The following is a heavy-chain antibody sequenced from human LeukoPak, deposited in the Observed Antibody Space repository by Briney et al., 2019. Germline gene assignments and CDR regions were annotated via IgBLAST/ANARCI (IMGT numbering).Heavy chain of an antibody. D-gene: IGHD5-18*01. CDR3: ARGLRGYTYGLDY. V-gene: IGHV3-48*03. Sequence: HAGGSLRLSCTASGFSFNIYEMNWVRQAPGKGLEWVSYIGSSDSTIYYADSVKGRFTISRDSAKDLLYLQMNSLRAEDTAVYYCARGLRGYTYGLDYWGQGTLVTVSS. CDR1: GFSFNIYE. CDR2: IGSSDSTI. J-gene: IGHJ4*02.